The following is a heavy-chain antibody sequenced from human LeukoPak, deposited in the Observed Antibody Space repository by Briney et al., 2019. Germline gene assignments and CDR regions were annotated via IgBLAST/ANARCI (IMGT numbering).Heavy chain of an antibody. D-gene: IGHD2-15*01. CDR2: IYYSGST. CDR1: GGSISSYY. Sequence: SETLSLTCTVSGGSISSYYWSWIRQPPGKGLEWIGYIYYSGSTNYNPSLKSRVTISVDTSKNQFSLKLSSVTAADTAVYYCARALGGYCSGGSCYSVDDWGQGTLVTVSS. V-gene: IGHV4-59*01. J-gene: IGHJ4*02. CDR3: ARALGGYCSGGSCYSVDD.